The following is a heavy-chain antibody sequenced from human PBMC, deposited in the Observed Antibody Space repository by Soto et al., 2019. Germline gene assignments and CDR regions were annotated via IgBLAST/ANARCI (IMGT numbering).Heavy chain of an antibody. J-gene: IGHJ4*02. CDR1: GFTFSSYW. CDR3: ARELVVAAIDSPGY. CDR2: IKQDGSEK. V-gene: IGHV3-7*01. Sequence: GGSLRLSCAASGFTFSSYWMSWVRQAPGKGLEWVANIKQDGSEKYYVDSVKGRFTISRDNAKNSLYLQMNSLRAEDTAVYYCARELVVAAIDSPGYWGQGTLVTVSS. D-gene: IGHD2-15*01.